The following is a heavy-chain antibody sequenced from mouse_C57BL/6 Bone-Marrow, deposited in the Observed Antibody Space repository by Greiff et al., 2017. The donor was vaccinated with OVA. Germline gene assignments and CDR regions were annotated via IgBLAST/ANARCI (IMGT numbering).Heavy chain of an antibody. J-gene: IGHJ1*03. CDR3: AGYYGSSPYFDV. V-gene: IGHV1-54*01. D-gene: IGHD1-1*01. CDR1: FSAFTPSL. Sequence: VQLQPSGAELLLPGPSVPVSFPSSFSAFTPSLLEWVKQRPGQGLECIVVIHPGSGGTNYNEKFKGKATLTADKSSSTAYMQLSSLTSEDSAVYFCAGYYGSSPYFDVWGTGTTVTVSS. CDR2: IHPGSGGT.